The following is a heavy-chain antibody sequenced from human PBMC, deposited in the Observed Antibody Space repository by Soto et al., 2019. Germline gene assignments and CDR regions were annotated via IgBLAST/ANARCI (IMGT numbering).Heavy chain of an antibody. D-gene: IGHD4-17*01. CDR3: ARFTVTTGAGNFDY. Sequence: SETLSLTCTFSVGSIISGDYYWSWIRQPPGKGLEWIGYSYYSGSTYYNPSLKSRVTISVDTSKNQFSLKLSSVTAADTAVYYCARFTVTTGAGNFDYWGQGTLVTVSS. CDR1: VGSIISGDYY. V-gene: IGHV4-30-4*01. J-gene: IGHJ4*02. CDR2: SYYSGST.